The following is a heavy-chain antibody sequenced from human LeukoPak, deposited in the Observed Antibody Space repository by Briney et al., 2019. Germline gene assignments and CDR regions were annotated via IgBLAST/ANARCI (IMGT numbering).Heavy chain of an antibody. CDR2: IYYSGST. CDR3: ARALIRMGFGAYYYYYGMDV. D-gene: IGHD3-10*01. J-gene: IGHJ6*02. V-gene: IGHV4-61*01. CDR1: GGSVSSGSYY. Sequence: PSETLSLTCTVSGGSVSSGSYYWSWIRQPPGKGLEWIGYIYYSGSTNYSPSLKSRVTISVDTSKNQFSLKLSSVTAADTAVYYCARALIRMGFGAYYYYYGMDVWGQGTTVTVSS.